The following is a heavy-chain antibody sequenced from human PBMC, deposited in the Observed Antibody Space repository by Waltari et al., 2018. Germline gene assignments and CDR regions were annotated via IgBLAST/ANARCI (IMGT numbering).Heavy chain of an antibody. CDR3: ARGAVVPWGYYYYYMDV. J-gene: IGHJ6*03. Sequence: QVQLQESGPGLVKPSETLSLTCTVSGGSISSHYWSWIRQPPGKGLEWIGYIVYSGTTNYNPSLKSRVTISVDTSKNQFSLKLSSVTAADTAVYYCARGAVVPWGYYYYYMDVWGKGTTVTVSS. D-gene: IGHD1-26*01. V-gene: IGHV4-59*11. CDR2: IVYSGTT. CDR1: GGSISSHY.